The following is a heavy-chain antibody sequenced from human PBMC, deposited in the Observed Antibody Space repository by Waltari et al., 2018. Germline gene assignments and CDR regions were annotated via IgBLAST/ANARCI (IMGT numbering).Heavy chain of an antibody. Sequence: EVQLVESGGGLVKPGGSLRLSCAASGFTFSSYSMNWVRQAPGKGLEWVSSISSSSSYIYYADSVKGRFTISRDNAKNSLYLQMNSLKASDTAMYYCARHSSSWYFSVAFDIWGQGTMVTVSS. V-gene: IGHV3-21*04. CDR2: ISSSSSYI. D-gene: IGHD6-13*01. CDR1: GFTFSSYS. CDR3: ARHSSSWYFSVAFDI. J-gene: IGHJ3*02.